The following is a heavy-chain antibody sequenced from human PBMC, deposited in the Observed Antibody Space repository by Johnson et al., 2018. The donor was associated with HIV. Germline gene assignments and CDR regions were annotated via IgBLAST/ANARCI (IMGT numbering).Heavy chain of an antibody. CDR3: ARDKEKEEYSYGLAFDAFDI. J-gene: IGHJ3*02. CDR1: GFTFDNYG. D-gene: IGHD5-18*01. V-gene: IGHV3-66*02. Sequence: VQLVESGGGVVRPGGSLRLSCAASGFTFDNYGMSWVRQAPGKGLEWVSVIYSGGSTYYADSVKGRFTISRDNSKNTLFLQMNSLRPEDTAVYYCARDKEKEEYSYGLAFDAFDIWGQGTMVTVSS. CDR2: IYSGGST.